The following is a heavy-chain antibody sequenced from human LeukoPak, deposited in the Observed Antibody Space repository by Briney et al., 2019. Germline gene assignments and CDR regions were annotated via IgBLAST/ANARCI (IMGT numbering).Heavy chain of an antibody. CDR2: FSVSDATT. CDR1: GFTFSSYA. Sequence: GGSLRLSCVASGFTFSSYAMSWVRQVPRKGLEWVSGFSVSDATTYYADSVKGRFTISRDNAKNALYLQMNSLRAEDTAVYYCAKDLHYGSADYWGQGTLVTVSS. D-gene: IGHD3-10*01. CDR3: AKDLHYGSADY. J-gene: IGHJ4*02. V-gene: IGHV3-23*01.